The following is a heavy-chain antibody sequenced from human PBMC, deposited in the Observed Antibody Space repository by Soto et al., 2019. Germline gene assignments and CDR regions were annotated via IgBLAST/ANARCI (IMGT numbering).Heavy chain of an antibody. CDR2: ITYGGSNT. Sequence: GGSLRLSCAASGFTFSSYGMPWVRQAPGKGLEWVSVITYGGSNTYYADSVKGRFTISRDNSENTLYLQMNSLRAEDTAVYYCAKDKRARQGYDYGMDVWGQGTTVTVSS. D-gene: IGHD6-6*01. V-gene: IGHV3-30*18. CDR1: GFTFSSYG. J-gene: IGHJ6*02. CDR3: AKDKRARQGYDYGMDV.